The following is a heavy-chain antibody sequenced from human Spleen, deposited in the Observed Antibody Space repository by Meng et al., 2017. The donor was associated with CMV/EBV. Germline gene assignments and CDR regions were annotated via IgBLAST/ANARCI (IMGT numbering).Heavy chain of an antibody. D-gene: IGHD2-15*01. CDR3: ARDSPPGYCSGGSYYYYYYGMDV. V-gene: IGHV4-59*02. CDR1: GDSASSYY. Sequence: SETLSLTCSVSGDSASSYYWTWIRQPPGKGLEWIGNIYHGGSTYSNPSLKSRVTISVGTSKNQFSLKLSSVTAADTAVYYCARDSPPGYCSGGSYYYYYYGMDVWGQGTTVTVSS. CDR2: IYHGGST. J-gene: IGHJ6*02.